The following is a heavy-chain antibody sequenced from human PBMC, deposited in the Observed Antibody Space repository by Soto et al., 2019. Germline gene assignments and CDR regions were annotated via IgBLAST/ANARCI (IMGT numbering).Heavy chain of an antibody. CDR1: GYSFTSYW. V-gene: IGHV5-51*01. CDR2: IYPGDSDT. Sequence: PGESLKISCKGSGYSFTSYWIGWVRQMPGKGLEWMGVIYPGDSDTRYSPSFQGQVTISADKSISTAYLQWSSLKASDTAMYYCARQRDGYNRTPYYYYGMDVCGQGTTVTVSS. D-gene: IGHD5-12*01. CDR3: ARQRDGYNRTPYYYYGMDV. J-gene: IGHJ6*02.